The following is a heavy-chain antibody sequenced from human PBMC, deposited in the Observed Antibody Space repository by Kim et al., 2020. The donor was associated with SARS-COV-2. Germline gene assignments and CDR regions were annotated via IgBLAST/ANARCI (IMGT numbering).Heavy chain of an antibody. D-gene: IGHD2-15*01. J-gene: IGHJ4*02. Sequence: AQKLQGRVTMTTDTSTSTVYMELRSLTSDDTAVYYCAREGSGSVTCGVDYWGQGTMVTVSS. V-gene: IGHV1-18*01. CDR3: AREGSGSVTCGVDY.